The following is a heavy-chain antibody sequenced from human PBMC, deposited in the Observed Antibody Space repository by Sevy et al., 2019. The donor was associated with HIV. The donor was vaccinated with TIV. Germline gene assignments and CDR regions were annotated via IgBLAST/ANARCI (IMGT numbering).Heavy chain of an antibody. CDR1: GFTFSGYA. Sequence: GGSLRLSCAAAGFTFSGYAMSWVRQGPGKGLEWISGMTGNGGSTYYADSVKGRFTISRDNSKNTLYLQMNSLRAEDTGVYYCAKWYHGYGSSWYGFDYWGQGALVTVSS. D-gene: IGHD6-13*01. J-gene: IGHJ4*02. CDR3: AKWYHGYGSSWYGFDY. V-gene: IGHV3-23*01. CDR2: MTGNGGST.